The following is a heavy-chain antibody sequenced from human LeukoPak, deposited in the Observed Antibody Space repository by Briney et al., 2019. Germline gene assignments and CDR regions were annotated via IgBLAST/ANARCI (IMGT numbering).Heavy chain of an antibody. D-gene: IGHD3-10*02. V-gene: IGHV3-30-3*01. CDR2: ISYDVSNK. J-gene: IGHJ4*02. CDR3: ARRRPDCSGGYYGFDY. Sequence: GRTLRLSCAASGFTFSSYAMHWVRQAPGKGLEWVAVISYDVSNKYYADSVKGRFTISRDNSKNTLYLQMNSLRAEDTAVYYWARRRPDCSGGYYGFDYWGQGTLVTVSS. CDR1: GFTFSSYA.